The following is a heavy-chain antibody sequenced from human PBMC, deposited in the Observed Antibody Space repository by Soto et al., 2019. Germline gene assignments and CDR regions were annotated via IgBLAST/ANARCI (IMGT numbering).Heavy chain of an antibody. D-gene: IGHD3-22*01. J-gene: IGHJ1*01. V-gene: IGHV2-5*02. CDR1: GFSLSTSGVG. CDR2: IYWDDDK. Sequence: QITLKESGPTLVKPTQTLTLTCTFSGFSLSTSGVGVGWIRQPPGKALEWLALIYWDDDKRYSPSLKSRLTNXKXPXTHQVVLTMTNMDPVDTATYYGAHSFSLIRAEYFQHWVQGTLVTVSS. CDR3: AHSFSLIRAEYFQH.